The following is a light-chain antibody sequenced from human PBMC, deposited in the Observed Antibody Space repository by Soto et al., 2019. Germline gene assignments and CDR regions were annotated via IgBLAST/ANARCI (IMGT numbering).Light chain of an antibody. CDR1: SCDVGSYNL. J-gene: IGLJ1*01. CDR2: EVT. Sequence: QSVLTQPASVSESSGQSITIPCTGTSCDVGSYNLVSWYQQHPGKAPKLLIYEVTERPSGVSNRFSGSKSGNTASLTISGLQPDDEADYYCCSYAGNSEVFGTGTKVTVL. V-gene: IGLV2-23*02. CDR3: CSYAGNSEV.